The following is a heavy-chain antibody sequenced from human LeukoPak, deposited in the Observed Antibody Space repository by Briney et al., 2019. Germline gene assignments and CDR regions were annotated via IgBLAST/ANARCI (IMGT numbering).Heavy chain of an antibody. Sequence: SETLSLTCAVYGGSFSGYYWSWIRQPPGKGLEWIGEINHSGSTNYNPSLKSQVTISVDTSKNQFSLKLSSVTAADTAVYYCARGPLSVYGDYPPWGQGTLVTVSS. J-gene: IGHJ5*02. V-gene: IGHV4-34*01. CDR2: INHSGST. CDR1: GGSFSGYY. D-gene: IGHD4-17*01. CDR3: ARGPLSVYGDYPP.